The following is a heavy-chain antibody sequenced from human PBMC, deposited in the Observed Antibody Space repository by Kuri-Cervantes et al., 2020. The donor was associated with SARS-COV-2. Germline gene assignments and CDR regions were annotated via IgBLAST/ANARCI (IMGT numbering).Heavy chain of an antibody. Sequence: LSLTCAASGFTFSTYWMSWVRQAPGKGLEWVANIKQDGSEKYYVDSVKGRFTISRDNAKNSLYLQMNSLRAEDTAVYYCASSPRYALDIWGQGTMVTVSS. CDR2: IKQDGSEK. V-gene: IGHV3-7*01. CDR1: GFTFSTYW. CDR3: ASSPRYALDI. J-gene: IGHJ3*02.